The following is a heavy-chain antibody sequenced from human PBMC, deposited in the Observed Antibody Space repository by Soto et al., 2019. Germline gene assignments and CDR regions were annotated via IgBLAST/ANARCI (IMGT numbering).Heavy chain of an antibody. J-gene: IGHJ4*02. Sequence: QVQLVQSGGEVKKPGASVKVSCKASGYTFNNYGISWVRQAPGQGLEWLGWISTYNTNTNSAPRLQGRLTMTTDTSTSTAYMELRSLTSDDTPVYFCARDERDSCSGGDCFYFDSWGQGTLVTVSS. CDR3: ARDERDSCSGGDCFYFDS. CDR2: ISTYNTNT. V-gene: IGHV1-18*04. CDR1: GYTFNNYG. D-gene: IGHD2-21*02.